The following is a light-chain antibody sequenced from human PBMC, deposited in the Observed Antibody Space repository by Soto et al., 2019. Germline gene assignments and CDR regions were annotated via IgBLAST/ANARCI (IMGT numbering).Light chain of an antibody. CDR2: DVN. CDR3: CSYAHTSRV. J-gene: IGLJ3*02. CDR1: SGDIGAYNY. V-gene: IGLV2-11*01. Sequence: QSVLTQPRSVSGSPGQSVTFSCTGTSGDIGAYNYVSWYQFHPGKAPNMIIYDVNKRPSGVPDRFSGSKSGNTASLTISWLQAEDEADYYCCSYAHTSRVFGGGTKLTVL.